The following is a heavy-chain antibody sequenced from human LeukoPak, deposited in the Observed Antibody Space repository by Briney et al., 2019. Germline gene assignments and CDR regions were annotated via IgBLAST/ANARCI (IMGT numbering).Heavy chain of an antibody. CDR1: GYTFTSYD. CDR2: MNPNSGNT. J-gene: IGHJ4*02. V-gene: IGHV1-8*03. CDR3: ARGPVVLAATTDPFEG. D-gene: IGHD2-2*01. Sequence: ASVKVSCKASGYTFTSYDINWVRQATGQGLEWMGWMNPNSGNTGYAQKFQGRVTITADESTSTAYMELSSLRSEDTAVYYCARGPVVLAATTDPFEGWGQGTLVTVSS.